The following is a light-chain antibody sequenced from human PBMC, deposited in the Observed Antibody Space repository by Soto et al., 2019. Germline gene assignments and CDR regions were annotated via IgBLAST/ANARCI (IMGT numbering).Light chain of an antibody. CDR2: NVN. Sequence: QSALTQSASVSGSPGQSITISCTGTSSEVGNYNYVSWYQQHPGEVPKLIIFNVNNRPSGVSNRFSGSKSGNTASLTFSGLQAEDEADYYCSSFTSSTTYVFGTGTKVTVL. J-gene: IGLJ1*01. CDR3: SSFTSSTTYV. V-gene: IGLV2-14*01. CDR1: SSEVGNYNY.